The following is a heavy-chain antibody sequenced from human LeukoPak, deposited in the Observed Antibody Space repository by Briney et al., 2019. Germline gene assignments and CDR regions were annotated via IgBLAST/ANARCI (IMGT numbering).Heavy chain of an antibody. Sequence: PGGSLRLSCAASGFTFSSYAMHWVRQAPGKGLELVAVISYDGSNKYYADSVKGRFTIARDNSKNTLYLQMNSLRAEDTAVYYCARDEGKGSWYQAGLDYWGQGTLVTVSS. CDR2: ISYDGSNK. J-gene: IGHJ4*02. D-gene: IGHD6-13*01. V-gene: IGHV3-30*04. CDR3: ARDEGKGSWYQAGLDY. CDR1: GFTFSSYA.